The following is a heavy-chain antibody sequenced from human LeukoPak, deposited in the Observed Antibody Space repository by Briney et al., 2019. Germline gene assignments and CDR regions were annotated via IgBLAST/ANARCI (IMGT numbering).Heavy chain of an antibody. CDR3: AGDRAVHNYGDFGDAFDI. D-gene: IGHD4-17*01. CDR2: ISSSSSYI. Sequence: GGSLRLSCAASGFTFSSYSMNWVRQAPGKGLEWVSSISSSSSYIYYADSVKGRFTISRDNAKNSLYLRMNSLRAEDTAVYYCAGDRAVHNYGDFGDAFDIWGQGTMVTVSS. V-gene: IGHV3-21*01. CDR1: GFTFSSYS. J-gene: IGHJ3*02.